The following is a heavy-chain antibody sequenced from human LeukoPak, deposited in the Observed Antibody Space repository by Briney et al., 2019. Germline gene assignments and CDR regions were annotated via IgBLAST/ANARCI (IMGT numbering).Heavy chain of an antibody. D-gene: IGHD3-10*01. V-gene: IGHV2-5*02. J-gene: IGHJ4*02. CDR3: AHGYYGSGSYCNFDY. CDR2: IYWDDAK. Sequence: SGPTLVNPTQTLTLTCTFSGFSLNTSGVGVGWIRQPPGKALEWLALIYWDDAKRYSPSLKSRLTITKDASKNQVVLTMTNMDPVDTATFYCAHGYYGSGSYCNFDYWGQGTLVTVSS. CDR1: GFSLNTSGVG.